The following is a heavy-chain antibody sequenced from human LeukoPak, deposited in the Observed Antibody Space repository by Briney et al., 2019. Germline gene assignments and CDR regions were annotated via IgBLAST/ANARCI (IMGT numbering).Heavy chain of an antibody. CDR2: INSSGSTI. J-gene: IGHJ4*02. CDR1: GFTFSSYE. D-gene: IGHD3-22*01. CDR3: SRVFYYDRSGYYIDDY. Sequence: GGSLRLSCAASGFTFSSYEMNWVRQAPGKGLEWVSYINSSGSTIYYADSVKGRFTISRDNAKNSLYLQMNSLRAEDTAVYYCSRVFYYDRSGYYIDDYWGQGTLVTVSS. V-gene: IGHV3-48*03.